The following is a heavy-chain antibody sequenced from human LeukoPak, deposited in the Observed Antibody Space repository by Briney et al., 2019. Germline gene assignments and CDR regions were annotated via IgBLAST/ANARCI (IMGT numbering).Heavy chain of an antibody. V-gene: IGHV4-39*01. Sequence: SETLSLTCTVSGGSISSSSYYWGWIRQPPGEGLEWIGSIYYSGSTYYNPSLKSRVTISVDTSKNQFSLKLNSVTAADTAVYHCARLQQQRGYWGQGTLVTVSS. CDR1: GGSISSSSYY. CDR3: ARLQQQRGY. J-gene: IGHJ4*02. D-gene: IGHD6-13*01. CDR2: IYYSGST.